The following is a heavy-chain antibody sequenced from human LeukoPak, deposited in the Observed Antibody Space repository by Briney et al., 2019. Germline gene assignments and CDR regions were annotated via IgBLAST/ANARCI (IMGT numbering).Heavy chain of an antibody. D-gene: IGHD5-18*01. CDR2: ISSSSSYI. CDR1: GFTFSSYS. Sequence: GGSLRLSCAASGFTFSSYSMNWVRQAPGKGLEWVSSISSSSSYIYYADSVKGRFTISRDNAKNSLYLQMNSLRAEDTAVYYCARDLSVEGIYSYGPYYYYYMDVWGKGTTVTVSS. J-gene: IGHJ6*03. V-gene: IGHV3-21*01. CDR3: ARDLSVEGIYSYGPYYYYYMDV.